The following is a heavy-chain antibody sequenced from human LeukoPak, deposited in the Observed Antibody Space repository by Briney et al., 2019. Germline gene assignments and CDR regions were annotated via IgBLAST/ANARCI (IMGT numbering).Heavy chain of an antibody. CDR3: AREYSAGWFDP. J-gene: IGHJ5*02. CDR1: GFTFSGYS. D-gene: IGHD6-13*01. V-gene: IGHV3-21*01. CDR2: IGTSSTYI. Sequence: GGSLRLSCAASGFTFSGYSMNWVRQAPGKGLEWVSSIGTSSTYIYYADSVRGRFTISRDNAKNSLYLQMNSLRADDTAVYYCAREYSAGWFDPWGQGTLVTVSS.